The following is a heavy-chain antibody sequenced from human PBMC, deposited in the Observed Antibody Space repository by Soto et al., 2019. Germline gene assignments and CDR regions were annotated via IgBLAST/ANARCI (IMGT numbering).Heavy chain of an antibody. Sequence: GASVKVSCKASGYIFSDYGISWVRQAPGQGLEWMGWINAHNGNTNYAQKFQGRVTMTKDTLTNTANMELGSLRSDDTAVYYCASADYGDNDYWGQGTLVTVSS. CDR1: GYIFSDYG. D-gene: IGHD4-17*01. J-gene: IGHJ4*02. CDR2: INAHNGNT. V-gene: IGHV1-18*01. CDR3: ASADYGDNDY.